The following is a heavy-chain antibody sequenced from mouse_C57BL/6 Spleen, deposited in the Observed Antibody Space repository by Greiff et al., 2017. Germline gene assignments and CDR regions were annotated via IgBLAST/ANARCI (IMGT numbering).Heavy chain of an antibody. CDR1: GYTFTSYW. CDR2: IDPSDSYT. CDR3: ALGGGNYFDY. J-gene: IGHJ2*01. V-gene: IGHV1-59*01. D-gene: IGHD3-3*01. Sequence: VQLQQSGAELVRPGTSVKLSCKASGYTFTSYWMHWVKQRPGQGLEWIGVIDPSDSYTNYNQKFKGKATLTVDTSSSTAYMQLSSLTSEDSAVYYCALGGGNYFDYWGQGTTLTVSS.